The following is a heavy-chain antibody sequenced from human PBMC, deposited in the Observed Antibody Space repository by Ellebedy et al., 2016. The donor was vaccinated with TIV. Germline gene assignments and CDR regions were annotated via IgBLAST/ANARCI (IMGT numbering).Heavy chain of an antibody. CDR2: MHYTGST. CDR1: GGSISGYY. Sequence: SETLSLTXTVSGGSISGYYWNWIRQPPGKGLEWIGYMHYTGSTNYNPSLQSRVTISIDTSKNQFSLNVNSVTAADTAAYFCARSTYGLVGATFDYWGQGTLVTVSS. D-gene: IGHD1-26*01. J-gene: IGHJ4*02. CDR3: ARSTYGLVGATFDY. V-gene: IGHV4-59*01.